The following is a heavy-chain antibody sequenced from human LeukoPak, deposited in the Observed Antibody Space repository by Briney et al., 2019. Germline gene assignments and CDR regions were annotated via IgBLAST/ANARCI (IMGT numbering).Heavy chain of an antibody. D-gene: IGHD3-22*01. Sequence: ASVKVSCKASGYTFTNYFMHWLRQPPGQLLEWVGIINPSGGSTSYAQKFLGRVTMTRDTSTSTVYMKLSSLRSEDTAVYYCAKSGRYYDSSGSFDSWGQGTLVTVSS. CDR2: INPSGGST. J-gene: IGHJ4*02. V-gene: IGHV1-46*01. CDR1: GYTFTNYF. CDR3: AKSGRYYDSSGSFDS.